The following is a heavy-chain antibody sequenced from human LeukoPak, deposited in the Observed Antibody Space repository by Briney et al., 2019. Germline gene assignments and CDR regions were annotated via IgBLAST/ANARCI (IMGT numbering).Heavy chain of an antibody. J-gene: IGHJ4*02. V-gene: IGHV3-23*01. CDR2: ISDNGGAT. CDR3: AKKGHMNSGWYYFDF. D-gene: IGHD6-19*01. CDR1: GFTFSDYS. Sequence: GGSLRLSCAASGFTFSDYSMNWVRQAPGKGLEWVSIISDNGGATDYADSVKGRFTISRDNSRKMLHLQMNSLRVEDTAVYYCAKKGHMNSGWYYFDFWGQGALVTVSS.